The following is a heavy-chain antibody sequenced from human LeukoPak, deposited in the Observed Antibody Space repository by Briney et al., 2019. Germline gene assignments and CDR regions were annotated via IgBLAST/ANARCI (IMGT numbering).Heavy chain of an antibody. J-gene: IGHJ4*02. CDR3: ARDSEVDPYDSSGYPPDY. CDR2: IKQDGSEK. V-gene: IGHV3-7*01. D-gene: IGHD3-22*01. Sequence: PGGSLRLSCAASGFTFGSYWMSWVRQAPGKGLEWVANIKQDGSEKYYVDSVKGRFTISRDNAKNSLYLQMNSLRAEDTAVYYCARDSEVDPYDSSGYPPDYWGQGTLVTVSS. CDR1: GFTFGSYW.